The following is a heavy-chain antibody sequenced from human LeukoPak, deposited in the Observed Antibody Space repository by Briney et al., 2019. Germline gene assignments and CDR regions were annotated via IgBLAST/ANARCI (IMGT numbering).Heavy chain of an antibody. Sequence: GGSLRLSCAASGFTFSSYTMNWVRQAPGKGLEWVSSISSSSSYIYYADSVKGRFTISRDNAKNSLYLQMNSLRAEDTAVYYCARGIVVVPAAIDLPYYFDYWGQGTLVTISS. V-gene: IGHV3-21*01. CDR2: ISSSSSYI. CDR1: GFTFSSYT. CDR3: ARGIVVVPAAIDLPYYFDY. D-gene: IGHD2-2*01. J-gene: IGHJ4*02.